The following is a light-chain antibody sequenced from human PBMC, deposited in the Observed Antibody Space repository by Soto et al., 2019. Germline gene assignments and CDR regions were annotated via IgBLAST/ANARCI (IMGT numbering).Light chain of an antibody. CDR3: QQYGSAPCT. CDR1: LSVSSNY. J-gene: IGKJ5*01. V-gene: IGKV3-20*01. CDR2: GAS. Sequence: ENVLAQSPGTLSLSPGERATLSCRASLSVSSNYLAWYQQKPGQAPRLLIYGASTWPSGIPARFSGSGSGTDFTLTISRLQPEDFAVYYCQQYGSAPCTFGQGTQLEIK.